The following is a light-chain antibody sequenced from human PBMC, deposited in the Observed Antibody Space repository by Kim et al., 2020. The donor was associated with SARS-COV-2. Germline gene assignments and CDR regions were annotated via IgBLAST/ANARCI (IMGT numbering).Light chain of an antibody. J-gene: IGLJ3*02. V-gene: IGLV2-14*01. CDR2: DVS. Sequence: QSALTQPASVSGSPGQSITISCTGTSSDVGGYNYVSWYQQHPGKAPKPMIYDVSKRPSGVSNRFSGSKSGNTASLTISGLQAEDEADYYCSSYTSSSTLRVFGGGTQLTVL. CDR3: SSYTSSSTLRV. CDR1: SSDVGGYNY.